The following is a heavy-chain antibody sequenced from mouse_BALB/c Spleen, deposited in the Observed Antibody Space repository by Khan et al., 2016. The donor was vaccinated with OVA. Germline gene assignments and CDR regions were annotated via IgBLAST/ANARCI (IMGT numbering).Heavy chain of an antibody. V-gene: IGHV6-6*02. J-gene: IGHJ4*01. CDR1: GFTFSNYW. CDR2: IRLKSNNYAT. CDR3: INDLFYYYAMDY. D-gene: IGHD2-3*01. Sequence: EVQLQESGGGLVQPGGSMKLSCVASGFTFSNYWMNWVRQSPEKGLEWVAEIRLKSNNYATHYAESVKGRFTISRDDSKSSVYLQMNNLRAEDTGIYSCINDLFYYYAMDYWGQGTSVTVSS.